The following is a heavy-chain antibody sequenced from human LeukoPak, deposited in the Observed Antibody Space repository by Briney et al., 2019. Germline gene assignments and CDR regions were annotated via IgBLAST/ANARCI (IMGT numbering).Heavy chain of an antibody. CDR3: ARHQQWLVRREFDY. J-gene: IGHJ4*02. Sequence: SETLSLTCAVSGYSISSGHYWGWIRQPPGKGLEWIGSIYHSGSTYYNPSLKSRVTISVDTSKNQFSLKLSSVTAADTAVYYCARHQQWLVRREFDYWGQGTLVTVSS. V-gene: IGHV4-38-2*01. CDR1: GYSISSGHY. D-gene: IGHD6-19*01. CDR2: IYHSGST.